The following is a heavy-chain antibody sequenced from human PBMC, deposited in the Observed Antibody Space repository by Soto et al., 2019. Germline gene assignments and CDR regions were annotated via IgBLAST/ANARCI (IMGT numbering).Heavy chain of an antibody. CDR1: GGSIRSYY. J-gene: IGHJ3*02. D-gene: IGHD5-18*01. Sequence: SETLSLTGTVSGGSIRSYYWSWIRQPPGKGLEWIGYIYYSGSTNYNPSLKSRVTISVDTSKNQLSLKLSSVTAADTAVYYCARSYTAMFRLDIWGQGTMVT. V-gene: IGHV4-59*08. CDR2: IYYSGST. CDR3: ARSYTAMFRLDI.